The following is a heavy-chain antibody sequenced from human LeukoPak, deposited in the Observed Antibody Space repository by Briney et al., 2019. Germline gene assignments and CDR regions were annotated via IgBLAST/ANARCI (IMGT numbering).Heavy chain of an antibody. V-gene: IGHV1-2*02. CDR1: GYTFTGYY. CDR3: AREHCSGGSCYSLAFDI. J-gene: IGHJ3*02. CDR2: INPNSGGT. Sequence: VASVKVSCKASGYTFTGYYMHWVRQAPGQGLEWMGWINPNSGGTNYAQKFQGRVTMTRDTSISTAYIELSRLRSDDTAGYYCAREHCSGGSCYSLAFDIWGQGTMVTVSS. D-gene: IGHD2-15*01.